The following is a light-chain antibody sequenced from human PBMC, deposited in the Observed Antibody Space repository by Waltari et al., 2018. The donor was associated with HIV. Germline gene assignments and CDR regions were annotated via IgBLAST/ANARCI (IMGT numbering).Light chain of an antibody. Sequence: DIQMTQSPSSLSASVGDSITITCRASQGVGDLVAWFQQKPGNAPKSLIYAASSLYSGVPSKFSGSGSETDFTLTIKSLQPEDFGTYYCQQYKTYPFTFGPGNKVDFK. CDR3: QQYKTYPFT. V-gene: IGKV1-16*02. CDR2: AAS. CDR1: QGVGDL. J-gene: IGKJ3*01.